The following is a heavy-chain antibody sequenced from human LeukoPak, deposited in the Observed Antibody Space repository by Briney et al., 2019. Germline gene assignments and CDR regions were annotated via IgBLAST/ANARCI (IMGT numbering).Heavy chain of an antibody. J-gene: IGHJ4*02. V-gene: IGHV1-18*01. CDR3: ARDWYYDSSGYYYWDLVDY. CDR2: ISAYNGNT. Sequence: ASVKVSCKASGYTFTSYGISWVRRAPGQGLEWMGWISAYNGNTNYAQKLQGRVTMTTDTSTSTAYMELRSLRSDDTAVYYCARDWYYDSSGYYYWDLVDYWGQGTLVTVSS. CDR1: GYTFTSYG. D-gene: IGHD3-22*01.